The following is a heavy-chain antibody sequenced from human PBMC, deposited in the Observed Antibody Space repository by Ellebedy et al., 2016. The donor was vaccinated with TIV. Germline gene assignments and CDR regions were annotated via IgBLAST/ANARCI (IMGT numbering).Heavy chain of an antibody. J-gene: IGHJ4*02. Sequence: GGSLRLSCAASGFTFSSYAMSWVRQAPGKGLEWVANIKQDGSEKYYVDSVKGRFTISRDNAKNSLYLQMNSLRAEDTAVYYCARQGYGDYWDLHAEFDYWGQGTLVTVSS. V-gene: IGHV3-7*01. D-gene: IGHD4-17*01. CDR3: ARQGYGDYWDLHAEFDY. CDR1: GFTFSSYA. CDR2: IKQDGSEK.